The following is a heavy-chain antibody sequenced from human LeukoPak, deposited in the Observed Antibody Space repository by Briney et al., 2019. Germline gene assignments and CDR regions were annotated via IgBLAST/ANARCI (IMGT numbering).Heavy chain of an antibody. CDR1: GGTFSSYA. D-gene: IGHD3-9*01. CDR3: ARAGYYDILTGWRGAFDI. CDR2: IIPILGIA. V-gene: IGHV1-69*04. Sequence: GASVKVSCKASGGTFSSYAISWVRQAPGQGLEWMGRIIPILGIANYAQKSQGRVTITADKSTSTAYMELSSLRSEDTAVYYCARAGYYDILTGWRGAFDIWGQGTMVTVSS. J-gene: IGHJ3*02.